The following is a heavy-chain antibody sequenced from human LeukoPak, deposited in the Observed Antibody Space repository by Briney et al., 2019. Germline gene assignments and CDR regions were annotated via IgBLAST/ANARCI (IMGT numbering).Heavy chain of an antibody. CDR3: ARRFCSSTSCFMWGY. CDR2: IYPGDSDT. Sequence: GESLKISCKGSGYSFTNYWIGWVRQMPGEGLEWMGIIYPGDSDTRYSPSFQGQVTISADKSIKTAYLQWSSLKASDTAIYYCARRFCSSTSCFMWGYWGQGTLVTVSS. D-gene: IGHD2-2*01. J-gene: IGHJ4*02. CDR1: GYSFTNYW. V-gene: IGHV5-51*01.